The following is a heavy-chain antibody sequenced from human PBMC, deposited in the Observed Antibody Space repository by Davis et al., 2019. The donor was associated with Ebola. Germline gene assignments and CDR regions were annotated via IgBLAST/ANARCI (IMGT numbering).Heavy chain of an antibody. CDR2: INSDGSST. Sequence: GESLKISCAASGFTFSSYWMHWVRQAPGKGLVWVSRINSDGSSTSYADSVKGRFTISRDNAKNTLYLQMNSLRAEDTAVYYCTATDDEGGDYWGQGTLVTVSS. V-gene: IGHV3-74*01. CDR1: GFTFSSYW. J-gene: IGHJ4*02. CDR3: TATDDEGGDY. D-gene: IGHD2-15*01.